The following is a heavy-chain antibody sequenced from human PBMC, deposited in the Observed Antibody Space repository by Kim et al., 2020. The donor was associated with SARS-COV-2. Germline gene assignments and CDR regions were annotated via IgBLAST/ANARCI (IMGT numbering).Heavy chain of an antibody. V-gene: IGHV5-51*01. CDR3: ARHLITMVRGRHPGDAFDI. D-gene: IGHD3-10*01. CDR1: GYSFTSYW. CDR2: IYPGDSDT. J-gene: IGHJ3*02. Sequence: GESLKISCKGSGYSFTSYWIGWVRQMPGKGLEWMGIIYPGDSDTRYSPSFQGQVTISADKSISTAYLQWSSLKASDTAMYYCARHLITMVRGRHPGDAFDIWGQGTMVTVSS.